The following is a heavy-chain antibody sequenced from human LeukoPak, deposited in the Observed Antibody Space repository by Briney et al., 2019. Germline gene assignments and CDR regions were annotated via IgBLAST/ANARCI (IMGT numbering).Heavy chain of an antibody. J-gene: IGHJ4*02. Sequence: GGSLRLSCAASGFTFSSYSMNWVRQAPGKGLEWVSAIIESGESTYYTDSVKGRFTISRDNSKKTLDLQMHSLRAEDTAVYYCAKASVWTMVRVVSYFDEWGQGIQVTVSS. V-gene: IGHV3-23*01. CDR2: IIESGEST. D-gene: IGHD3-10*01. CDR3: AKASVWTMVRVVSYFDE. CDR1: GFTFSSYS.